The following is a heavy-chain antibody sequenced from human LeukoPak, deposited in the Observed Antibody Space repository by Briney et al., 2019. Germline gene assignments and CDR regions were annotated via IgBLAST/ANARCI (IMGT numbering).Heavy chain of an antibody. CDR1: GFTFSSYA. J-gene: IGHJ4*02. D-gene: IGHD6-13*01. CDR3: AKGFGAAGRGPFDY. CDR2: ISGSGGST. V-gene: IGHV3-23*01. Sequence: PGGSLRLSCAASGFTFSSYAMSWVCEAPRKGLEWVSVISGSGGSTYYADSVKGRFTISRDNSKNTLYLQMNSLRAEDTAVYYCAKGFGAAGRGPFDYWGQGTLVTVSS.